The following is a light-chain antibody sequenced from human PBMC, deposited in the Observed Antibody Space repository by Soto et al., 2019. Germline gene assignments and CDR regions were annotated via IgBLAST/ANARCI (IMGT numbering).Light chain of an antibody. CDR3: CSYAGNSEV. V-gene: IGLV2-23*02. Sequence: QSALTQPASVSGSPLQSITIPCTGTSGDVGGYNLVSWYQQHPGKAPKLMIYEVTERPSGVSNRFSGSKSGNTASLTISGLQPDDEADYYCCSYAGNSEVFGTGTKVTVL. CDR2: EVT. CDR1: SGDVGGYNL. J-gene: IGLJ1*01.